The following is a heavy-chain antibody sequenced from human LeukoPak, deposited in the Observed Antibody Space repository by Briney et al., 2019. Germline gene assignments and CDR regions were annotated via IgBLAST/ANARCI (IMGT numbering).Heavy chain of an antibody. V-gene: IGHV3-13*01. J-gene: IGHJ3*02. CDR2: IGTAGDT. CDR1: GFTFSTFD. D-gene: IGHD3-10*01. Sequence: PGGSLRLSCAASGFTFSTFDIHWVRQGTGKGLEWGLGIGTAGDTHYTDCVKGLFTISRENAKNSLYLQMNSLRAGDTAVYYCARAGQWFSDAYDIWGQGTMVTVSS. CDR3: ARAGQWFSDAYDI.